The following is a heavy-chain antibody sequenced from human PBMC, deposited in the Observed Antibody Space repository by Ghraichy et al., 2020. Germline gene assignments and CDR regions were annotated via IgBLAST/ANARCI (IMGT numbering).Heavy chain of an antibody. Sequence: SETLSLTCHVSGVHIDCYYWTWIRRPPGKGLEWLGHIYYSGPTYNPSLKSRVTVSLDFSKSLFSLTLDSVTAADTAVYYCARGQINRPTDAFDIWGQGTVVTVSS. CDR1: GVHIDCYY. CDR3: ARGQINRPTDAFDI. V-gene: IGHV4-59*01. J-gene: IGHJ3*02. D-gene: IGHD3-16*01. CDR2: IYYSGP.